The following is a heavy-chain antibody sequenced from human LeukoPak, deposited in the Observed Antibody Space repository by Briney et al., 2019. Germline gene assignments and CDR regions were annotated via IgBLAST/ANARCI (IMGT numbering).Heavy chain of an antibody. CDR3: AREISCSSTSCYYSFDY. D-gene: IGHD2-2*01. V-gene: IGHV4-4*07. CDR1: GGSISSYY. Sequence: SETLSLTCTVSGGSISSYYWSWIRQPAGKGLEWIGRIYTSGSTNYNPSLKSRVTMSVDTSKNQFSLKLSSVTAADTAVYYCAREISCSSTSCYYSFDYWGQGTLVTVSS. J-gene: IGHJ4*02. CDR2: IYTSGST.